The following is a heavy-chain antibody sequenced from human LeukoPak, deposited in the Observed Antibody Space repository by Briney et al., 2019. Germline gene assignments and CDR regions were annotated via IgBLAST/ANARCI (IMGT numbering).Heavy chain of an antibody. J-gene: IGHJ6*02. D-gene: IGHD1-14*01. Sequence: SETLSLTCTVSGGSIKTYYWSWIRQPPGEGLEWIGYIYDTGITYYSPSLNGRVTISIDTSKNQFSLKLSSVTAADTAMYYCARATNVDYFYYYGMDVWGQGNPVTVSS. CDR3: ARATNVDYFYYYGMDV. CDR1: GGSIKTYY. CDR2: IYDTGIT. V-gene: IGHV4-59*01.